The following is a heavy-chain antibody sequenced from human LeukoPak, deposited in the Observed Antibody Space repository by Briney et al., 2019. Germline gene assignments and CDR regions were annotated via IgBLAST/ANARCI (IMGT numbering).Heavy chain of an antibody. V-gene: IGHV3-23*01. Sequence: GGSLSLSCSASGFTFSSYAISWVRQAPGKGLEWVSSISGDGGGTYYADSLKGRFTISRDNSKNTVSLQMNSLRAEDTAVYYCAKALLSDYSSSGDYWGQGTLVTVSS. J-gene: IGHJ4*02. D-gene: IGHD2-2*01. CDR2: ISGDGGGT. CDR1: GFTFSSYA. CDR3: AKALLSDYSSSGDY.